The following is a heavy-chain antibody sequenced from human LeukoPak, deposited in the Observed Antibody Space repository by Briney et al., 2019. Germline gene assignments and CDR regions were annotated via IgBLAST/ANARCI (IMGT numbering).Heavy chain of an antibody. CDR2: TYYRSKWYN. D-gene: IGHD6-13*01. J-gene: IGHJ4*02. V-gene: IGHV6-1*01. CDR1: GDSVSSNSAA. Sequence: SQTLSLICAISGDSVSSNSAAWNWIRQSPSRGLEWLGRTYYRSKWYNDYAVSVKSRITINPDTSKNQFSLQLNSVTPEDTAVYYCAREGYSSSWYPPYYFDYWGQGTLVTVSS. CDR3: AREGYSSSWYPPYYFDY.